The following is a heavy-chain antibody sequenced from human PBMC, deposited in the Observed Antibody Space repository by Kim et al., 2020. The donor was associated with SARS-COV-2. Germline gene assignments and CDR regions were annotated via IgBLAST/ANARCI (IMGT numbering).Heavy chain of an antibody. CDR2: IYHSGST. D-gene: IGHD4-17*01. J-gene: IGHJ5*02. CDR3: ARGNGGRAGHGWFDP. Sequence: SETLSLTCAVSGGSISSSNWWSWVRQPPGKGLEWIGEIYHSGSTNYNPSLKSRVTISVDKSKNQFSLKLSSVTAADTAVYYCARGNGGRAGHGWFDPWGQGTLVTVSS. V-gene: IGHV4-4*02. CDR1: GGSISSSNW.